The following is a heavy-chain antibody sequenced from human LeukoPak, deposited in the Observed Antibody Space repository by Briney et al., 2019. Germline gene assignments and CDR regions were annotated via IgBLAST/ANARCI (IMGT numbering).Heavy chain of an antibody. CDR3: ATDARY. Sequence: GGSLRLSCAASGFTFRNSWMTWVRQAPGGGLEWVGRIKRKTGGETTDYSPYVTGSFTISSDDSQIMLYLQINSLETHDTAVYYCATDARYWGQGTLVIVSS. CDR1: GFTFRNSW. V-gene: IGHV3-15*01. CDR2: IKRKTGGETT. J-gene: IGHJ4*02.